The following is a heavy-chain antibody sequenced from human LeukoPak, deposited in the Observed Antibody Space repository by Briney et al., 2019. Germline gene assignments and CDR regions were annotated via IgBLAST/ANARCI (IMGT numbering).Heavy chain of an antibody. Sequence: SETLSLTCTVSGADISAYYWSWARQPAGKRLEWIGIMYTSGTTDYNPSLESRLTISVDRSKNQLSLKLTSVTAADTAVYYCAGRDFWGQGTLVTVSS. V-gene: IGHV4-4*07. J-gene: IGHJ4*02. CDR2: MYTSGTT. D-gene: IGHD1-26*01. CDR1: GADISAYY. CDR3: AGRDF.